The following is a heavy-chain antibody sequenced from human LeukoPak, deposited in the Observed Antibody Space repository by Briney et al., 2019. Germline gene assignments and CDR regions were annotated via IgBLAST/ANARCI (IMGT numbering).Heavy chain of an antibody. Sequence: PSETLSLTCAVYGGSFSGYYWSWIRQPPGKGLEWIGEINHSGSTNYNPSLKSRVTISVDTSKNQLSLKLSSVTAADTAVYYCARGPTVTKGFDPWGQGTLVTVSS. D-gene: IGHD4-17*01. J-gene: IGHJ5*02. CDR3: ARGPTVTKGFDP. CDR1: GGSFSGYY. V-gene: IGHV4-34*01. CDR2: INHSGST.